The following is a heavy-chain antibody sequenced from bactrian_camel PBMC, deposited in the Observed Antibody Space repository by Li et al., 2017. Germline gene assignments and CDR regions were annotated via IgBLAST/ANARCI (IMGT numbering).Heavy chain of an antibody. CDR2: ITSDGIRT. Sequence: HVQLVESGGGFVQPGGSLRLSCAASGFTFSTSAMTWVRQVPGKGLEWVSTITSDGIRTYSADSVMGRSAISRDSEKNTVYLQMNSLKSEDTALYYCATWWSVGFWGQGTQVTVS. CDR1: GFTFSTSA. J-gene: IGHJ6*01. V-gene: IGHV3S7*01. CDR3: ATWWSVGF. D-gene: IGHD7*01.